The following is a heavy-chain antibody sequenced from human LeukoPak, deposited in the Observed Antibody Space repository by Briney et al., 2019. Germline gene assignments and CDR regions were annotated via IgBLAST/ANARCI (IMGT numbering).Heavy chain of an antibody. CDR3: ARDPVVTMIVVVNYYGMDV. V-gene: IGHV1-8*01. Sequence: ASVKVSCKASGYTFTSYDINWVRQATGQGFQWMGWMNPNSGNTGYAQKFQGRVTMTRNTSISTAYMELSSLRSEDTAVYYCARDPVVTMIVVVNYYGMDVWGQGTTVTVSS. J-gene: IGHJ6*02. CDR1: GYTFTSYD. D-gene: IGHD3-22*01. CDR2: MNPNSGNT.